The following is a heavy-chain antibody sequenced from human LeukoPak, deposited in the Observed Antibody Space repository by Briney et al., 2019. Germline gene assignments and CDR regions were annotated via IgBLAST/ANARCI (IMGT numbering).Heavy chain of an antibody. CDR1: GFIFSSYD. V-gene: IGHV3-33*01. CDR2: IWYDGSSI. J-gene: IGHJ6*02. Sequence: PGTSLRLSCAASGFIFSSYDMHWVRQAPGKGLEWVAVIWYDGSSIYHAASVKGRFTISRGNSKNTVYLQMNSLRAEDTAVYYCAGDPSDCSTTSCYGALSYYYTMDVWGQGTTVTVSS. D-gene: IGHD2-2*01. CDR3: AGDPSDCSTTSCYGALSYYYTMDV.